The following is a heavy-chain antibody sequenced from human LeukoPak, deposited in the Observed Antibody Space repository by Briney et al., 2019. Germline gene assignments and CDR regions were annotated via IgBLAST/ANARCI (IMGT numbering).Heavy chain of an antibody. V-gene: IGHV4-34*01. Sequence: SETLSLTCAVYGGSFSGYYWSWIRQPPGKGLEWIGEINHSGSTNYNPSLKSRVTISVDTSKNQFSLKLSSVTAADTAVYYCARGEVAAAVLFDYWGQGTLVTVSS. D-gene: IGHD6-13*01. J-gene: IGHJ4*02. CDR2: INHSGST. CDR3: ARGEVAAAVLFDY. CDR1: GGSFSGYY.